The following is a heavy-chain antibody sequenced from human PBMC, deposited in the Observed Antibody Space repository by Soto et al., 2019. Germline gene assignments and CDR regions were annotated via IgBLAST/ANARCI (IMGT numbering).Heavy chain of an antibody. D-gene: IGHD2-15*01. V-gene: IGHV3-33*01. CDR1: GFTFSSYG. J-gene: IGHJ4*02. CDR3: AGDRPNSGGSAVGY. Sequence: QVQLVESGGGVVQPGRSLRLSCAASGFTFSSYGMQWVRQAPGKGLEWVAVIWYDGSNKYYADSVKGRFTISRDNSKNTLYLQMNSLRAEDTAVYYCAGDRPNSGGSAVGYWGQGTLVTASS. CDR2: IWYDGSNK.